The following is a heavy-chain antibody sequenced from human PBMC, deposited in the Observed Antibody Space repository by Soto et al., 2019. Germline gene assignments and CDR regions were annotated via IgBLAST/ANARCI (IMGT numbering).Heavy chain of an antibody. V-gene: IGHV3-15*07. CDR2: IKSKTDGGTT. CDR1: GFTFSSYT. Sequence: GGSLRLSCAASGFTFSSYTMKWVRQAPGKGLEWVGRIKSKTDGGTTDYVVPVKGRFTISRDDSKNTLYLQMDSLNTEDTAVYYCTTQISTVTYYFDYWGQGTLVTVSS. CDR3: TTQISTVTYYFDY. D-gene: IGHD4-17*01. J-gene: IGHJ4*02.